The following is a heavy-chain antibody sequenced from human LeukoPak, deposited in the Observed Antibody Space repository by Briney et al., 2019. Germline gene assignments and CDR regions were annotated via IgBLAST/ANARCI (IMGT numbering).Heavy chain of an antibody. CDR3: ARAYSGYEVFDY. D-gene: IGHD5-12*01. J-gene: IGHJ4*02. V-gene: IGHV1-2*02. Sequence: ASVKVSCKASGYTFTGYYIHWVRQAPGQGLEWVGWINPNSGGTNYAQKFQGRVTMTRDTSTTYMELSRLTSADTAVYFCARAYSGYEVFDYWGQGTLVTVSS. CDR2: INPNSGGT. CDR1: GYTFTGYY.